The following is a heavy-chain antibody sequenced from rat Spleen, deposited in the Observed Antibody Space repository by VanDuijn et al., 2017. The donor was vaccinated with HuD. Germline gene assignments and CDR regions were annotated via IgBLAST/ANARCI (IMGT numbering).Heavy chain of an antibody. CDR1: GFTFSDYD. CDR3: TRGYAHY. V-gene: IGHV5S13*01. CDR2: ITNSGGTI. J-gene: IGHJ2*01. D-gene: IGHD1-12*03. Sequence: EVQLVESGGGLVQPGRSLKLSCAASGFTFSDYDMAWVRQAPAKGLEWVASITNSGGTIYYSDSVKGRFTISRDNAQNTLYLQMSSLRSEDTATYYCTRGYAHYWGQGVMVTVSS.